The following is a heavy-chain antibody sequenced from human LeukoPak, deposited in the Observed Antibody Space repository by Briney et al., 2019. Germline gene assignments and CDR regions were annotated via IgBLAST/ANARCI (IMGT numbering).Heavy chain of an antibody. CDR2: INPNSGGT. CDR1: GYTFTGYY. CDR3: ARGRSRRYYDSSGDYYYYYGMDV. D-gene: IGHD3-22*01. Sequence: ASVKVSCKASGYTFTGYYMHWVRQAPGQGLEWMGWINPNSGGTNYAQKFQGWVTMTRDTSISTAYMELSRLRSDDTAVYYCARGRSRRYYDSSGDYYYYYGMDVWGQGTTVTVSS. V-gene: IGHV1-2*04. J-gene: IGHJ6*02.